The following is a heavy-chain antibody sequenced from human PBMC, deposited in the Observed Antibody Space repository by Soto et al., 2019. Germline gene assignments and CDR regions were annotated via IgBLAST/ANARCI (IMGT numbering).Heavy chain of an antibody. CDR3: ARDRLGVSVTGGGFDS. Sequence: QVQLVQSGGEVKKPGASVKVSCKASGYTFRNFGISWVRQAPGQGLELMGWISPYNGNTNYAQKLQGRLTMTTDSSTSTAYMELRSLRSDDTAVYYCARDRLGVSVTGGGFDSWGQGTLVTVSS. D-gene: IGHD2-8*01. CDR1: GYTFRNFG. V-gene: IGHV1-18*01. CDR2: ISPYNGNT. J-gene: IGHJ4*02.